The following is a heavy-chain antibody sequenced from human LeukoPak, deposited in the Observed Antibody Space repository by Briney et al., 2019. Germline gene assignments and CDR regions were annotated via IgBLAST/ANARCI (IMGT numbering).Heavy chain of an antibody. V-gene: IGHV3-30-3*01. CDR1: GFTFSSYA. J-gene: IGHJ5*02. Sequence: GGSLRLSCAASGFTFSSYAMHWVRQAPGEGLEWVAVISYDGSNKYYADSVKGRFTISRDNSKNTLYLQMNSLRAEDTAVYYCARGRYNWFDPWGQGTLVTVSS. CDR2: ISYDGSNK. CDR3: ARGRYNWFDP.